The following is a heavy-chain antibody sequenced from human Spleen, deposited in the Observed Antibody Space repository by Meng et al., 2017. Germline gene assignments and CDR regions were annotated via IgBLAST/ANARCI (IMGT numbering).Heavy chain of an antibody. V-gene: IGHV3-30*03. CDR3: IAEIGPKSFDN. Sequence: QVHLVESGGAVVQPVRSLRLSCAASGLTLRNYDMHWVRQAPGKGLEWVELISYDGSGEGYADSVKGRFTISRDNSKSTLYLQMDSLRPEDTAVYYCIAEIGPKSFDNWGQGTLVTVSS. CDR2: ISYDGSGE. CDR1: GLTLRNYD. J-gene: IGHJ4*02. D-gene: IGHD3-22*01.